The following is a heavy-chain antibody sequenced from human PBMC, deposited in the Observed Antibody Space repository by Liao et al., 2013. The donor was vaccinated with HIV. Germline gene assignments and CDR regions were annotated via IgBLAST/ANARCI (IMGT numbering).Heavy chain of an antibody. V-gene: IGHV4-39*07. Sequence: QLQESGPGLVKPSQTLSLTCTVSGASITSGTYYWSWIRQPAGKGLEWIGSIFYSGSTYYNPSLKSRVTISLDTSKNQFSLKLSSVTAADTAVYYCARGLSVGATTTSWFDPWGQGTLVTVSS. D-gene: IGHD1-26*01. J-gene: IGHJ5*02. CDR2: IFYSGST. CDR3: ARGLSVGATTTSWFDP. CDR1: GASITSGTYY.